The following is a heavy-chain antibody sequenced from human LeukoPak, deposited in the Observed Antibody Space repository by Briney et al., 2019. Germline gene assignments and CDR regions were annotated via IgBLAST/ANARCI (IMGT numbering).Heavy chain of an antibody. D-gene: IGHD5-18*01. CDR2: ISYSGTA. V-gene: IGHV4-59*01. Sequence: SETLSLTCTVSGGSITNYYWSWIRQPPGKGLEWIGYISYSGTASYNPSLKSRVTISVDTSRNQFSLKLTSVTAADTAVYYCARAQRSSYGYFDYWGQGSLVTVSS. CDR1: GGSITNYY. J-gene: IGHJ4*02. CDR3: ARAQRSSYGYFDY.